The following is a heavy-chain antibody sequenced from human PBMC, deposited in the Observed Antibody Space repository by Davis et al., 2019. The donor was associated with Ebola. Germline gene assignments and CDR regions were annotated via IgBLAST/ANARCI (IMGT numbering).Heavy chain of an antibody. Sequence: AASVKVSCKASGYTFTGYYMHWVRQAPGQGLEWMGRINPNSGGTNYAQKFQGRVTMTRDTSISTAYMELSRLRSDDTAVYYCARGSTMVRGEGWFDPWGQGTLVTVSS. D-gene: IGHD3-10*01. CDR1: GYTFTGYY. CDR2: INPNSGGT. J-gene: IGHJ5*02. CDR3: ARGSTMVRGEGWFDP. V-gene: IGHV1-2*06.